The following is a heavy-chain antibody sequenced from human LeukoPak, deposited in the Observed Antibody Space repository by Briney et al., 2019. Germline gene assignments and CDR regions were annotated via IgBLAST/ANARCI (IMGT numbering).Heavy chain of an antibody. CDR3: GTTRDGAMET. CDR2: KNPDGNTK. V-gene: IGHV3-7*03. D-gene: IGHD5-18*01. Sequence: GGSLRLFCAVCGLTLNIYCKLWARQAPGMGLECVANKNPDGNTKFHADSDKGRYTISGENTKNSLYLHMKPQRAGDGGVFHCGTTRDGAMETGGQGTLVTVSS. CDR1: GLTLNIYC. J-gene: IGHJ4*02.